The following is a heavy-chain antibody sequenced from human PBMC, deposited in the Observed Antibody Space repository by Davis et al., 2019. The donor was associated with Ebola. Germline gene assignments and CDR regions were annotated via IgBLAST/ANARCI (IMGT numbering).Heavy chain of an antibody. V-gene: IGHV1-69*13. CDR1: AGTFISYA. J-gene: IGHJ5*02. CDR2: IIPIFGTA. Sequence: AASAKVSCNASAGTFISYAISWARHAPGQGLVWMGGIIPIFGTANYAQKFQGRVTITADESTSTAYMELSSLRSEDTAVYYCARAWHTDPWGQGTLVTVSS. CDR3: ARAWHTDP.